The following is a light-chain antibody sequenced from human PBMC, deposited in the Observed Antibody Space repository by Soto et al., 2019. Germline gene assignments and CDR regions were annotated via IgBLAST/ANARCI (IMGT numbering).Light chain of an antibody. CDR1: SANIGNNY. Sequence: QSVLAQPPSASGTPGQRVTISCSGSSANIGNNYVYWYQHLPGTAPKVLMYRNNERPSGVPDRFSGSKSGTSASLAISGLRSEDEADSYCAAWDDRLSGYVFGNGTKVTVL. CDR3: AAWDDRLSGYV. J-gene: IGLJ1*01. CDR2: RNN. V-gene: IGLV1-47*01.